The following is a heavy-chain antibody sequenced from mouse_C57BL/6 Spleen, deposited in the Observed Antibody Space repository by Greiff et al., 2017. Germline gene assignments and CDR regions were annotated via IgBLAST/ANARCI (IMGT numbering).Heavy chain of an antibody. CDR3: AIANWDGNFDY. V-gene: IGHV1-64*01. CDR2: IHPNSGSA. J-gene: IGHJ2*01. Sequence: QVQLQQPGAELVKPGASVQLSCKASGYTFTSHWMHSVKQRPGQGLEWIGMIHPNSGSANYNEKFKSKATLTVDKSSSTAYMQLCSLTSEDSAVYYCAIANWDGNFDYWGQGTTLTVSS. CDR1: GYTFTSHW. D-gene: IGHD4-1*01.